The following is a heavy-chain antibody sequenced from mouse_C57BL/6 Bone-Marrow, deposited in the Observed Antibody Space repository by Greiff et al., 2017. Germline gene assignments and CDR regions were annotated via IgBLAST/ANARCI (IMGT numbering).Heavy chain of an antibody. CDR2: ISSGSSTI. CDR3: ARSGNPSYFDY. Sequence: EVQLVESGGGLVKPGGSLKLSCAASGFTFSDYGMHWVRQAPEKGLEWVAYISSGSSTIYYADTVKGRFTISRDNAKNTLFLQMTSLRSEDTAMYYCARSGNPSYFDYWGQGTTLTVSS. D-gene: IGHD3-1*01. J-gene: IGHJ2*01. CDR1: GFTFSDYG. V-gene: IGHV5-17*01.